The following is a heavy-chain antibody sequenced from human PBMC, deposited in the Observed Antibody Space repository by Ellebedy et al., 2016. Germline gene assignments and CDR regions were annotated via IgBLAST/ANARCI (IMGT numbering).Heavy chain of an antibody. CDR2: INAGNGNT. CDR1: GYTFTSYA. D-gene: IGHD3-10*01. CDR3: ARDDWNGGSRGSGSYNYYYMDV. V-gene: IGHV1-3*01. J-gene: IGHJ6*03. Sequence: ASVKVSCKASGYTFTSYAMHWVRQAPGQRLEWMGWINAGNGNTKYSQKFQGRVTITRDTSASTAYMELSSLRSEDTAVYYCARDDWNGGSRGSGSYNYYYMDVWGKGTTVTVSS.